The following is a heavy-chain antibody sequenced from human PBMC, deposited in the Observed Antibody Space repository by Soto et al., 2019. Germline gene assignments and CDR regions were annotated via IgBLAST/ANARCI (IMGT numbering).Heavy chain of an antibody. Sequence: QVQLQESGPGLVKPSETLSLTCTVSGGSISSYYWSWIRQPPGKGLEWIGYIYYSGSTNYYPSLKRRVTISVDTSNNQFSLKLSSVTAADTAVYYCAGVWGGAFDIWGQGTMVTVSS. D-gene: IGHD3-10*01. CDR3: AGVWGGAFDI. V-gene: IGHV4-59*01. CDR2: IYYSGST. J-gene: IGHJ3*02. CDR1: GGSISSYY.